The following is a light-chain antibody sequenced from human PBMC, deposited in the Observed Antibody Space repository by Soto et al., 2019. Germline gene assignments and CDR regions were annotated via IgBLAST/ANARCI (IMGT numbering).Light chain of an antibody. Sequence: EIVLTQSADALSLKPGERATLSCRASQSVSSSYLAWYQQTPGQAPRLLIYGTSNRATGIPDRFSGSGSGTDFTLTISRLEPEDFAVYYCQQYGNSRWTFGQGTKV. CDR3: QQYGNSRWT. CDR1: QSVSSSY. CDR2: GTS. J-gene: IGKJ1*01. V-gene: IGKV3-20*01.